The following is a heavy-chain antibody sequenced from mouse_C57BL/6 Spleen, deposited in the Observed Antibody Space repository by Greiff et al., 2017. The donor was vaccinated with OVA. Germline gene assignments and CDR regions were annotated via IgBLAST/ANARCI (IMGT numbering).Heavy chain of an antibody. V-gene: IGHV10-1*01. J-gene: IGHJ2*01. CDR1: GFSFNTYA. Sequence: EVQLVESGGGLVQPKGSLKLSCAASGFSFNTYAMNWVRQAPGKGLEWVARIRSKSNNYATYYADSVKDRFTISRDDSESMLYLQMNNLKTEDTAMYYCVREGGADYGSRGHYFDYWGQGTTLTVSS. D-gene: IGHD1-1*01. CDR2: IRSKSNNYAT. CDR3: VREGGADYGSRGHYFDY.